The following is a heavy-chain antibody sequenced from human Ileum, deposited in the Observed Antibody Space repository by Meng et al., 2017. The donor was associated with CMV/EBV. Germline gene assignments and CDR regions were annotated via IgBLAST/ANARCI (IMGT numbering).Heavy chain of an antibody. CDR3: ARPYTSGWSNWFDP. D-gene: IGHD6-19*01. V-gene: IGHV1-2*02. CDR1: RYTFNAYH. Sequence: QARWSQTWAEVXKPGASVKVXCKASRYTFNAYHVHWVRQAPGQGLEWMGWINPNSGGTKYAQKFRGRVTLTRDTSISTVYMDLTTITSDDTAVYYCARPYTSGWSNWFDPWGQGTLVTVSS. J-gene: IGHJ5*02. CDR2: INPNSGGT.